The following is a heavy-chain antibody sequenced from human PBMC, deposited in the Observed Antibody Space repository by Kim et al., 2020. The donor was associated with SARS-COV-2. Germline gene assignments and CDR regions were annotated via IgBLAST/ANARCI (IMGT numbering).Heavy chain of an antibody. CDR2: INHSGST. CDR1: GGSFSGYY. Sequence: SETLSLTCAVYGGSFSGYYWSWIRQPPGKGLEWIGEINHSGSTNYNPSLKSRVTISVDTSKNQFSLKLGSVTAADTAVYYCARVVHCGGDCYLGNYWYFVLWGRGTLVTVSS. J-gene: IGHJ2*01. D-gene: IGHD2-21*02. CDR3: ARVVHCGGDCYLGNYWYFVL. V-gene: IGHV4-34*01.